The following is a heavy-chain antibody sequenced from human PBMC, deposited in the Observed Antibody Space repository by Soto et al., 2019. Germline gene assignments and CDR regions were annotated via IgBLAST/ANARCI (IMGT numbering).Heavy chain of an antibody. CDR2: ISSSSSYI. Sequence: GGSLRLSCAASGFTFSSYSMNWVRQALGKGLEWVSSISSSSSYIYYADSVKGRFTISRDNAKNSLYLQMNSLRAEDTAVYYCANSQRYYYGMDVWGQGTTVTVSS. CDR3: ANSQRYYYGMDV. J-gene: IGHJ6*02. V-gene: IGHV3-21*01. CDR1: GFTFSSYS.